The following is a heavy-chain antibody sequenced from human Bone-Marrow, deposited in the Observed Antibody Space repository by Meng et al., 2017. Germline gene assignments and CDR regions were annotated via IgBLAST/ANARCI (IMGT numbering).Heavy chain of an antibody. Sequence: GESLKISCAASGFTFSSYNMHWVRQTPGEGLVWVSRINTDASITTCADSVKGRFTISRDDAKNTVYLQMNSLRAEDTAFYYCAKDGSVDYSMKFYFDYWGQGTLVTVSS. CDR1: GFTFSSYN. CDR2: INTDASIT. D-gene: IGHD2-15*01. V-gene: IGHV3-74*03. J-gene: IGHJ4*02. CDR3: AKDGSVDYSMKFYFDY.